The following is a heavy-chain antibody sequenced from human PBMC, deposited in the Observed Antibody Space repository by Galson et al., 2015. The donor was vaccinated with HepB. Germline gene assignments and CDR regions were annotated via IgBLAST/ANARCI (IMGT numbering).Heavy chain of an antibody. CDR3: ARAKQWLVKGGFGY. D-gene: IGHD6-19*01. J-gene: IGHJ4*02. V-gene: IGHV1-18*01. CDR2: INAYNGNT. CDR1: GYTFTSYG. Sequence: SVKVSCKASGYTFTSYGISWVRQAPGQGLEWMGWINAYNGNTNYAQKLQGRVTMTTDTSTSTAYMELRSLRSDDTAVYYCARAKQWLVKGGFGYWGQGTLVTVSS.